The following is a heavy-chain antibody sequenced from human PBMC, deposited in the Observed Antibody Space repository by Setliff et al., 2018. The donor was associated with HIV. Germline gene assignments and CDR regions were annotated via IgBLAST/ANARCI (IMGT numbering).Heavy chain of an antibody. CDR1: GYTFTSYG. CDR2: ISDYNSNT. Sequence: ASVKVSCKASGYTFTSYGLSWVRQAPGQGREWMGWISDYNSNTEYAQKLQGRVTMTKDTSTSTAYMELRSLRPDDTAVYFCARRADWFDLWGQGTLVTVSS. CDR3: ARRADWFDL. J-gene: IGHJ5*02. V-gene: IGHV1-18*01.